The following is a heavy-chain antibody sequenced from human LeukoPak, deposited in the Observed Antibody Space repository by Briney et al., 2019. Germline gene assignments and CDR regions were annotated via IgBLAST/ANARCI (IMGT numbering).Heavy chain of an antibody. Sequence: QSGGSLRLSCAASGFIFSNYAISWVRQAPGKGLEWVSAIGGRDSGTYYADSVRGRFTVSRDDPKNTLYLQMNTLRAEDTAVYYCAKWGDYDILTGYYDSDYWGQGTLVTVSS. J-gene: IGHJ4*02. CDR1: GFIFSNYA. CDR2: IGGRDSGT. CDR3: AKWGDYDILTGYYDSDY. V-gene: IGHV3-23*01. D-gene: IGHD3-9*01.